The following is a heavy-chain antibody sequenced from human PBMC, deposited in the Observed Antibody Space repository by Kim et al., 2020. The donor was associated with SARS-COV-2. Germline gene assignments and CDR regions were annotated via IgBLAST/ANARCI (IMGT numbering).Heavy chain of an antibody. CDR1: GGSISSSSYY. V-gene: IGHV4-39*07. CDR3: ASQQDDFWSGYSKNWFDP. CDR2: IYYSGST. D-gene: IGHD3-3*01. J-gene: IGHJ5*02. Sequence: SETLSLTCTVSGGSISSSSYYWGWIRQPPGKGLEWIGSIYYSGSTYYNPSLKSRVTISVDTSKNQFSMKLSSVTAADTAVYYCASQQDDFWSGYSKNWFDPWGQGTLVTVSS.